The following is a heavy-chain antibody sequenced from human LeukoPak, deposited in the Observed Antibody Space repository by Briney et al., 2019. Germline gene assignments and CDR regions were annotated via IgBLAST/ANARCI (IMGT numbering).Heavy chain of an antibody. V-gene: IGHV3-11*01. D-gene: IGHD3-10*01. J-gene: IGHJ4*02. Sequence: GGSLRLSCAASGFTFSDYYMSWIRQAPGKGLEWVSYISSSGSTIYYADSVKGRFTISRDNAKNSLYLQMNSLRAEDTAVYYCARESWFGEPPIDYWGQGTLVTVSS. CDR1: GFTFSDYY. CDR3: ARESWFGEPPIDY. CDR2: ISSSGSTI.